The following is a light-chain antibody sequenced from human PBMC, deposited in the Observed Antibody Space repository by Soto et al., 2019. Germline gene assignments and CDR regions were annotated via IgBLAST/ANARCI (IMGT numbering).Light chain of an antibody. V-gene: IGKV3-15*01. CDR1: QSVSSN. J-gene: IGKJ1*01. CDR3: QQYNNWPPART. CDR2: GAS. Sequence: EIVMTQSPATLSVSPGERATLSCRASQSVSSNLAWYQQKPGQAPRPLIYGASTRATGIPARFSGSGSGTEFTLTISSLQSEDFAVYYCQQYNNWPPARTFGQGTKVDIK.